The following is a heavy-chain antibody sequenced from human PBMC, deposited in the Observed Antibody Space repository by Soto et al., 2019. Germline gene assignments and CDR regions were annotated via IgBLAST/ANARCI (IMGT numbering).Heavy chain of an antibody. V-gene: IGHV3-74*01. CDR2: INSDGSST. Sequence: EVQLVESGGGLVQPGGSLRLSCAASGFTFSSYWMHWVRQAPGKGLVWVSRINSDGSSTSYADSVKGRFTISRDNAKNMLYLQMNSLRAEDTAVYYCARTLYGDYEIDYWGQGTLVTVSS. CDR3: ARTLYGDYEIDY. CDR1: GFTFSSYW. J-gene: IGHJ4*02. D-gene: IGHD4-17*01.